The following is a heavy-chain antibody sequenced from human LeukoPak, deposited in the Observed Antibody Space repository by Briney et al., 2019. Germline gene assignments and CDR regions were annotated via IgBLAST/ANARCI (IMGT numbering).Heavy chain of an antibody. CDR1: GYSISSGYY. CDR3: AKAGGWSSSWRNWFDP. D-gene: IGHD6-13*01. Sequence: SETLSLTCAVSGYSISSGYYWGWIRQPPGKGLEWIGSIYHSGSTYYNPSLKSRVTISVDTSKNQFSLKLSSVTAADTAVYYCAKAGGWSSSWRNWFDPWGQGTLVTVSS. CDR2: IYHSGST. J-gene: IGHJ5*02. V-gene: IGHV4-38-2*01.